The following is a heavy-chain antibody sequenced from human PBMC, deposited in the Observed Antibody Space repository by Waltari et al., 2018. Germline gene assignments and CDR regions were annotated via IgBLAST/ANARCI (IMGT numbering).Heavy chain of an antibody. D-gene: IGHD3-10*01. CDR2: IYPGDSDT. V-gene: IGHV5-51*03. Sequence: DVQLAQSGAEVKKAGESLKISCKGSGYSFTTYWLGWVRQTPGKGLEWMGIIYPGDSDTRYSPSFQGQVTISVDKSITTAYLQWSSLKASDTAIYFCARRDRGGSVSNYFDYWGQGTLVTVSS. CDR1: GYSFTTYW. J-gene: IGHJ4*02. CDR3: ARRDRGGSVSNYFDY.